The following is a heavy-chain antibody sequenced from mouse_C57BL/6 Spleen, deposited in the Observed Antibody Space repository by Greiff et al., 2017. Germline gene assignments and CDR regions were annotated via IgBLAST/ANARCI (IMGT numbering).Heavy chain of an antibody. J-gene: IGHJ4*01. Sequence: QVQLQQSGADLVRPGASVKMSCKASGYTFTSYTMHWVKQRPGQGLEWIGSINPCGGYTKYTQKFKDKATLTEGKSSSTGYLQLSSLTSEDSAVYYCAREGHYGYENDYDVDYWGQGTLVTVSS. CDR2: INPCGGYT. CDR3: AREGHYGYENDYDVDY. CDR1: GYTFTSYT. V-gene: IGHV1-4*01. D-gene: IGHD2-2*01.